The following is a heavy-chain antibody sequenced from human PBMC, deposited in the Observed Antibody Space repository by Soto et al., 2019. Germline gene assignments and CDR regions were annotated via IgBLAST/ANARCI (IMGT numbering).Heavy chain of an antibody. CDR1: GFTFSNYW. CDR2: IKQDGSEK. D-gene: IGHD3-3*01. V-gene: IGHV3-7*03. J-gene: IGHJ3*02. Sequence: GGSLRLSCAASGFTFSNYWMSWVRQAPGKGLEWVANIKQDGSEKYYVDSVKGRFTISRDNAKNSLYLQMNSLRSEDTAVYYCARSKYYDFWTTDDAFDIWGQGTMGTVAS. CDR3: ARSKYYDFWTTDDAFDI.